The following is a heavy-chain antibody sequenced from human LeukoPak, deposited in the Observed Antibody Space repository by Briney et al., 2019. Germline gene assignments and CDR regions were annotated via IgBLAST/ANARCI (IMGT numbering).Heavy chain of an antibody. CDR3: ARAMMGDSSGYYYVPLNWFDP. Sequence: ASVKVSCKVSGYTLTELSMHWVRQAPGKGLEWMGGFDPEDGETIYAQKFQGRVTMTEDTSTDTAYMELRSLRSDDTAVYYCARAMMGDSSGYYYVPLNWFDPWGQGTLVTVSS. J-gene: IGHJ5*02. CDR1: GYTLTELS. D-gene: IGHD3-22*01. CDR2: FDPEDGET. V-gene: IGHV1-24*01.